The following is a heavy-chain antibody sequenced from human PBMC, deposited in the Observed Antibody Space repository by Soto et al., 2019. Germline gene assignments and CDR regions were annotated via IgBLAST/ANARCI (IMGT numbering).Heavy chain of an antibody. CDR3: AKLNPNRGDY. CDR2: ISYDGSNK. CDR1: GFTFSSYG. Sequence: QVQLVESGGGVVQPGRSLRLSCAASGFTFSSYGMHWVRQAPGKGLEWVAVISYDGSNKYYADSVKGRFTISRDNSKNTLYLQMTSLRAEDTAVYYCAKLNPNRGDYWGQGTLVTVSS. V-gene: IGHV3-30*18. D-gene: IGHD7-27*01. J-gene: IGHJ4*02.